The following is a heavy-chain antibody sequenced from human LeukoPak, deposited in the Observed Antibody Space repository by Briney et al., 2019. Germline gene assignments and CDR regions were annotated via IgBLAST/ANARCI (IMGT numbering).Heavy chain of an antibody. V-gene: IGHV3-48*04. CDR3: ARDPLRGYCSSTSCYTGWFDP. CDR1: GFTFSSYS. Sequence: GGSLRLSCAASGFTFSSYSMNWVRQAPGKGLKWVSYISSSSSTIYYADSVKGRFTISRDNAKNSLYLQMNSLRAEDTAVYYCARDPLRGYCSSTSCYTGWFDPWGQGTLVTVSS. D-gene: IGHD2-2*02. J-gene: IGHJ5*02. CDR2: ISSSSSTI.